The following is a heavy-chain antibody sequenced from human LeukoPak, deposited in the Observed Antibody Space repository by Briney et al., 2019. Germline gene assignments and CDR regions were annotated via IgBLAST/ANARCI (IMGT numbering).Heavy chain of an antibody. J-gene: IGHJ3*02. CDR1: GASISTYY. D-gene: IGHD3-22*01. CDR3: ARDDNSGYSDDAFDI. Sequence: PSETLSLTXSVSGASISTYYWSWLRQPAGKGLEWIGRIHTSASTEYNPSLKSRVTMSVDTSKNQFSLKLTSVTAADTAVYFCARDDNSGYSDDAFDIWGQGTLVTVSS. V-gene: IGHV4-4*07. CDR2: IHTSAST.